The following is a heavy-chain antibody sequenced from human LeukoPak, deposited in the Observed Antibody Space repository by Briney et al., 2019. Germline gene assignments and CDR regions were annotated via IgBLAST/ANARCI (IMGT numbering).Heavy chain of an antibody. J-gene: IGHJ3*02. CDR3: AKDSGDFWSGYYTGIDAFDI. CDR1: GFTFSSHG. D-gene: IGHD3-3*01. V-gene: IGHV3-30*02. CDR2: IRYDGSNK. Sequence: PGGSLRLSCAASGFTFSSHGMHWVRQAPGKGLEWVAFIRYDGSNKYCADSVKGRFTISRDNSKNTLYLQMNSLRAEDTAVYYCAKDSGDFWSGYYTGIDAFDIWGQGTMVTVSS.